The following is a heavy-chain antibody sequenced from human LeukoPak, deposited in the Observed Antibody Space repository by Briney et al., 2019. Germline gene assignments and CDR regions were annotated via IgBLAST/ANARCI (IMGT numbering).Heavy chain of an antibody. CDR3: RTRGSQWLAYYFDY. CDR1: GWSFSGYY. V-gene: IGHV1-2*02. J-gene: IGHJ4*02. D-gene: IGHD6-19*01. Sequence: ASVKVSCKASGWSFSGYYIHWLRQAPGQGLEWMGWINPKSGGTDFAQTFQGRVTMTKDTSISTAYMELYSLPSDKPPVFNCRTRGSQWLAYYFDYWGQGALVTVSS. CDR2: INPKSGGT.